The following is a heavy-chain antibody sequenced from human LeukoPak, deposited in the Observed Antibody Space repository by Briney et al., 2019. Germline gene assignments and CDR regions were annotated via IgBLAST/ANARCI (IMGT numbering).Heavy chain of an antibody. Sequence: GGSLRLSCAASGFTFSSYWMHWVRQAPGKGLVWVSRINSDGSSTSYADSVKGRFTISRDNAKNFLYLQMNSLRAEDTGLYYCAKDPYSSGWHHFDYWGQGTLVTVSS. D-gene: IGHD6-19*01. CDR1: GFTFSSYW. J-gene: IGHJ4*02. CDR3: AKDPYSSGWHHFDY. CDR2: INSDGSST. V-gene: IGHV3-74*01.